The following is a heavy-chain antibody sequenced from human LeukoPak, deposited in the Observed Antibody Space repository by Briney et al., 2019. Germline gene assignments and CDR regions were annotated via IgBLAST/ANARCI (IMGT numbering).Heavy chain of an antibody. CDR1: GGSISSSSYY. CDR2: IYYSGST. CDR3: ARTLSSSWYLDAFDI. V-gene: IGHV4-39*01. D-gene: IGHD6-13*01. Sequence: SETLSLTCTVSGGSISSSSYYWGWIRQPPGKGLEWIGSIYYSGSTYYNPSLKSRVTISVDTSKNQFSLELSSVTAADTAVYYCARTLSSSWYLDAFDIWGQGTMVTVSS. J-gene: IGHJ3*02.